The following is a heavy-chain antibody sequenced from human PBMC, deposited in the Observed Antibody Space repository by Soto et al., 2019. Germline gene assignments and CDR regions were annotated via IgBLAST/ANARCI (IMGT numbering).Heavy chain of an antibody. V-gene: IGHV3-48*02. Sequence: GGSLGLSCAASGFTFSSYSMNWVRQAPGKGLEWVSYISSSSSTIYYADSVKGRFTISRDNAKNSLYLQMNSLRDEDTAVYYCARERVFGRRTGFDYWGQGTLVTVSS. CDR2: ISSSSSTI. J-gene: IGHJ4*02. CDR3: ARERVFGRRTGFDY. D-gene: IGHD3-10*02. CDR1: GFTFSSYS.